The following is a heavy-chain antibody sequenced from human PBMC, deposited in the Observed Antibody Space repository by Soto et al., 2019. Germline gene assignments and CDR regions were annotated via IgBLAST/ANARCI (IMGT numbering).Heavy chain of an antibody. CDR1: GFTLSDYF. D-gene: IGHD6-25*01. CDR2: SSNSGGYI. CDR3: ARIQLAAYAFDI. J-gene: IGHJ3*02. V-gene: IGHV3-11*06. Sequence: QVQLVESGGGMVRPGGSLRLSCAASGFTLSDYFMAWVRQSPRQGLEWISSSSNSGGYITYADSVRGRFTISRDNAKSSLYLQMNCLRAEDSAVYYCARIQLAAYAFDIWGQGALVTVSS.